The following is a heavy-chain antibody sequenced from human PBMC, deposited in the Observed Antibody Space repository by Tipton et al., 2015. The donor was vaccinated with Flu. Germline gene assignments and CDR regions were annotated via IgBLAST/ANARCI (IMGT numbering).Heavy chain of an antibody. D-gene: IGHD4-11*01. CDR3: ARRDYSNYVSDPKNWFDP. Sequence: TLSLTCTVSGGSMRSDYFWAWIRQAPGKGLEWIGNIHYSGSPHYNPSLKSRVTITVDTSKNQFSLKVISLTAADTALYYCARRDYSNYVSDPKNWFDPWGQGTLVTVSS. CDR1: GGSMRSDYF. CDR2: IHYSGSP. V-gene: IGHV4-38-2*02. J-gene: IGHJ5*02.